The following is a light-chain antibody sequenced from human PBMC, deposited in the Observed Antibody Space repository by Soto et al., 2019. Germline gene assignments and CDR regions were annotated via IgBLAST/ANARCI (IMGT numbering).Light chain of an antibody. Sequence: DIQMTQSPTTLSASVGDRVTITCRASQSIGSWLAWYQQKPGKAPKLLIYKASTLESGVPSRFSGSVSGTEFILTISSLQPDDFASYYCQQYGSYSPWTFGQGTKVEIK. V-gene: IGKV1-5*03. CDR1: QSIGSW. J-gene: IGKJ1*01. CDR3: QQYGSYSPWT. CDR2: KAS.